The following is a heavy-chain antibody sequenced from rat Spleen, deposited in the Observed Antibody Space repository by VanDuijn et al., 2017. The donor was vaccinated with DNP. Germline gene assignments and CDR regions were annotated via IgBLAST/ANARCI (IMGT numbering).Heavy chain of an antibody. V-gene: IGHV5-25*01. D-gene: IGHD1-1*01. J-gene: IGHJ4*01. Sequence: EVRLVETGGGFVQPGRSLKLSCAASGFTFTNYDITWVRQAPTKGLEWVASISSSGTITHYRDSVKGRFNVSRDNAESTLYLEMDSLRSDDTATYYCASLYWMDAWGQGASVTVSS. CDR3: ASLYWMDA. CDR2: ISSSGTIT. CDR1: GFTFTNYD.